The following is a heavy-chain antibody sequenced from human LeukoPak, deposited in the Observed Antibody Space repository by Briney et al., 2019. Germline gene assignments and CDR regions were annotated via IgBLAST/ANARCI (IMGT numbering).Heavy chain of an antibody. CDR1: GGSFSGYY. CDR2: INHSGST. CDR3: ARGWTYNSNYRRITQGRSYGMDV. Sequence: PSETLSLTCAVYGGSFSGYYWSWIRQPPGKGLEWIGEINHSGSTNYNPSLKSRVTISVDTSKNQFSLKLSSVTATDTAVYYCARGWTYNSNYRRITQGRSYGMDVWGQGTTVTVSS. V-gene: IGHV4-34*01. J-gene: IGHJ6*02. D-gene: IGHD4-11*01.